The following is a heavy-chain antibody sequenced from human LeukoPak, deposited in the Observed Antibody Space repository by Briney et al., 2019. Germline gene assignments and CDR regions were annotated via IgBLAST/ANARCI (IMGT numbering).Heavy chain of an antibody. CDR2: IIPIFGTA. D-gene: IGHD3-10*01. CDR1: GGTFSSYA. V-gene: IGHV1-69*05. J-gene: IGHJ6*03. CDR3: ARDRMVRGYYYYMDV. Sequence: ASVKVSCKASGGTFSSYAISWVRQAPGQGLEWMGRIIPIFGTANYAQKFQGRVTITTDESTSTAYVELSSLRSEDTAVYYCARDRMVRGYYYYMDVWGKGTTVTVSS.